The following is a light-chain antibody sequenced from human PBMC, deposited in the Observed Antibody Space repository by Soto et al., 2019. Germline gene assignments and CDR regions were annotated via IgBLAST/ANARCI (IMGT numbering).Light chain of an antibody. V-gene: IGKV3-20*01. Sequence: EVVMTQSPVTLSLSPGERATLSCRASQSVSSNLAWYQQKPGQAPRLLIYGALSRATGIPDRFSGSGSGTDFTLTISRLEPEDFALYYCQQYATSPLTFGGGTKVDIK. CDR2: GAL. CDR1: QSVSSN. CDR3: QQYATSPLT. J-gene: IGKJ4*01.